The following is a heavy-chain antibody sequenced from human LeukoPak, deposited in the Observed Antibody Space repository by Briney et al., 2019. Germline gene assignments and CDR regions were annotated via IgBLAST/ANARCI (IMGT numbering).Heavy chain of an antibody. CDR2: IKRKTDGGTT. CDR3: TTGYCSGGSCYPDAFDI. J-gene: IGHJ3*02. CDR1: GFTFSNAW. D-gene: IGHD2-15*01. V-gene: IGHV3-15*01. Sequence: GGSLRLSCAASGFTFSNAWMSWVRQAPGKGLEWVGRIKRKTDGGTTDYAAPVKGRFTISRDDSKNTLYLQMNSLKTEDTAVYYCTTGYCSGGSCYPDAFDIWGQGTMVTVSS.